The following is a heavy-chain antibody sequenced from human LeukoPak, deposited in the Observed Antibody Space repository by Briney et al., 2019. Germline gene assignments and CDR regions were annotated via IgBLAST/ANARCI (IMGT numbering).Heavy chain of an antibody. CDR3: ARDSIVVVPAATPNWFDP. Sequence: GRSLRLSCAASGFTFSSYAMHWVRQAPGKGLEWVAVISYDGSNKYYADSVKGRFTISRDNSKNTLYLQMNSLRAEDTAVYYCARDSIVVVPAATPNWFDPWGQGTLVTVSS. V-gene: IGHV3-30-3*01. CDR2: ISYDGSNK. D-gene: IGHD2-2*01. CDR1: GFTFSSYA. J-gene: IGHJ5*02.